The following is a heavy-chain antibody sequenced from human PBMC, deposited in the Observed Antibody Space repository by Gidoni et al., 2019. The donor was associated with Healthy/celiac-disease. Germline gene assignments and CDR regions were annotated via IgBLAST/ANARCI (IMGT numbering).Heavy chain of an antibody. CDR1: GRSISSRSYY. J-gene: IGHJ4*02. D-gene: IGHD6-25*01. CDR3: ARSSGAADY. CDR2: IYTSGST. Sequence: QVQLQESGPGLVKPSQTLSPTCTVSGRSISSRSYYWSWIRQPAGKGLEWIGRIYTSGSTNYNPSLKSRVTISVDTSKNQFSLKLSSVTAADTAVYYCARSSGAADYWGQGTLVTVSS. V-gene: IGHV4-61*02.